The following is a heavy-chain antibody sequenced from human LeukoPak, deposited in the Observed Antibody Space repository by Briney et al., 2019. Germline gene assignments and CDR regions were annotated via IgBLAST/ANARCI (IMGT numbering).Heavy chain of an antibody. V-gene: IGHV3-43D*03. Sequence: GGSLRLSCAASGFTFDDYAMRWVRQAPGKGLEWVSLISWDGGSTYYADSVKGRFTISRDNSKNSLYLQMNSLRAEDTAVYYCAREEFGYYYGSGSEPFDYWGQGTLVTVSS. CDR2: ISWDGGST. CDR3: AREEFGYYYGSGSEPFDY. J-gene: IGHJ4*02. CDR1: GFTFDDYA. D-gene: IGHD3-10*01.